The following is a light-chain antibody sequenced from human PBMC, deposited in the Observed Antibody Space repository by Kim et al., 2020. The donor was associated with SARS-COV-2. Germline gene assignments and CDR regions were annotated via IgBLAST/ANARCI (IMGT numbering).Light chain of an antibody. CDR1: QDISNS. V-gene: IGKV1-33*01. CDR2: DAS. J-gene: IGKJ5*01. CDR3: QQYENLPIT. Sequence: ASVGDRVTITCQASQDISNSLNRYQQKPGKAPKLLIYDASNFETGVPSRFSGSGSGTYFTFTIISLQPEDVATYYCQQYENLPITFGQGTRLEIK.